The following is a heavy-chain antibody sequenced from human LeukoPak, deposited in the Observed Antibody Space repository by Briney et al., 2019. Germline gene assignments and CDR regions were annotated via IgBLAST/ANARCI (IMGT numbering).Heavy chain of an antibody. CDR2: IKSDASET. V-gene: IGHV3-7*04. Sequence: GGSLRLSCAASGYTFSNYWMSWVRQAPGKGLEWVAHIKSDASETYYVDSVKGRFTISRDNAKNSLYLPMNSLRAEDTAVYYCARNSRYSFDIWGQGTMVTVSS. CDR3: ARNSRYSFDI. CDR1: GYTFSNYW. J-gene: IGHJ3*02. D-gene: IGHD4-11*01.